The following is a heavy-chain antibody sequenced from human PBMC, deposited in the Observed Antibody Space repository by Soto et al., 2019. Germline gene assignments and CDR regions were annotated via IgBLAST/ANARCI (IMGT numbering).Heavy chain of an antibody. CDR1: GFTFSSYA. J-gene: IGHJ4*02. CDR3: ARDRDPSHIVVVPAATSY. D-gene: IGHD2-2*01. V-gene: IGHV3-30-3*01. CDR2: ISYDGSNK. Sequence: GGSLRLSCAASGFTFSSYAMHWVRQAPGKGLEWVAVISYDGSNKYYADSVKGRFTISRDNSKNTLYLQMNSLRAEDTAVYYFARDRDPSHIVVVPAATSYWGQGTLVTV.